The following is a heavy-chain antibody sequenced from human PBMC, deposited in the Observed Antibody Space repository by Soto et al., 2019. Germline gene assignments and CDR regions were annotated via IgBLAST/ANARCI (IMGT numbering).Heavy chain of an antibody. CDR3: AKDTYYHDSSGYYTFDY. CDR1: GFIFRSYR. D-gene: IGHD3-22*01. CDR2: ISYDGSNK. V-gene: IGHV3-30*18. J-gene: IGHJ4*02. Sequence: QVQLVESGGGVVQPGRSLRLSCAASGFIFRSYRMHWVRQAPGKGLEWVAAISYDGSNKFYVDPVKGRFTISRDNSKNTVDLQMNGLRVDDTAVFYCAKDTYYHDSSGYYTFDYWGQGTMVTVSS.